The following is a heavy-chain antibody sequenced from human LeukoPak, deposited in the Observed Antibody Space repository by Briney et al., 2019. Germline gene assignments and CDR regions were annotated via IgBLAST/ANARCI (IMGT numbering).Heavy chain of an antibody. CDR2: IIPIFGTA. V-gene: IGHV1-69*05. Sequence: SVKVSRKASGGTFSSYAISWVRQAPGQGLEWMGGIIPIFGTANYAQKFQGRVTITTDESTSTAYMELSSLRSEDTAVYYCARTNYVTSWGENYYYYYYMDVWGKGTTVTVSS. CDR1: GGTFSSYA. J-gene: IGHJ6*03. D-gene: IGHD3-10*02. CDR3: ARTNYVTSWGENYYYYYYMDV.